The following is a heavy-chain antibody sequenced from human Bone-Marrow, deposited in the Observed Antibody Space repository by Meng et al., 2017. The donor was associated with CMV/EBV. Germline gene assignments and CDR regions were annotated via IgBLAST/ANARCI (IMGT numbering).Heavy chain of an antibody. CDR1: GFTFSSYS. V-gene: IGHV3-48*04. J-gene: IGHJ6*02. CDR3: ARDLIVVVPDAAGYYYGMDV. D-gene: IGHD2-2*01. CDR2: ISGSGDTI. Sequence: GGSLRLSCAASGFTFSSYSMNWVRQAPGKGLEWVSYISGSGDTIYYADSVKGRFTVSRDNAKNSLYLQMNSLRAEDTAVYYCARDLIVVVPDAAGYYYGMDVWGQGTTVTVSS.